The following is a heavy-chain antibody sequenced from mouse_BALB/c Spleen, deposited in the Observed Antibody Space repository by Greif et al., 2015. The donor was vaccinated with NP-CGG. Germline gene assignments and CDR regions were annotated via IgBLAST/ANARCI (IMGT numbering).Heavy chain of an antibody. CDR3: SISTTSLDYAMVY. CDR1: GFTFSSFG. V-gene: IGHV5-17*02. Sequence: DVMLVEPGGGLVQPGGSRKLSCAASGFTFSSFGMHWVRQAPEKGLEWVAYISSGSSTIYYADTVKGRFTISRDNPKNPLLREMTSLRSDYTAMYYFSISTTSLDYAMVYWGQGSSVTVSS. J-gene: IGHJ4*01. CDR2: ISSGSSTI. D-gene: IGHD1-1*01.